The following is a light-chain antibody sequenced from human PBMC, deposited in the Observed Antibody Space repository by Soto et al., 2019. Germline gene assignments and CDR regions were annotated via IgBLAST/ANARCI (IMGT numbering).Light chain of an antibody. CDR1: QSLLQSNGCNY. CDR2: LGS. J-gene: IGKJ1*01. Sequence: DIVMTQSPLSLPVTPGEPASISCSSSQSLLQSNGCNYLDWYLQKPGQSPQLLIFLGSYRASGVPDRFSGSGSGTDFTLKISSVEAEDVEIYYWMQSKQNPPTFGEGTRVEIK. V-gene: IGKV2-28*01. CDR3: MQSKQNPPT.